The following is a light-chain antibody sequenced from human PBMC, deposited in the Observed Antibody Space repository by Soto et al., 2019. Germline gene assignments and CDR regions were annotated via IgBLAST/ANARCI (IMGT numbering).Light chain of an antibody. Sequence: DIVMTQSPDSLAVSLGERATFNCKSSQSLFFSSTNRDYLAWYQQKPGQSPKLLISWASTRQSGVPDRFSGSGSGTDFTLTIGSLQAEDVAVYYCQQYYTVPLTFGGGTKVQI. V-gene: IGKV4-1*01. CDR3: QQYYTVPLT. J-gene: IGKJ4*01. CDR2: WAS. CDR1: QSLFFSSTNRDY.